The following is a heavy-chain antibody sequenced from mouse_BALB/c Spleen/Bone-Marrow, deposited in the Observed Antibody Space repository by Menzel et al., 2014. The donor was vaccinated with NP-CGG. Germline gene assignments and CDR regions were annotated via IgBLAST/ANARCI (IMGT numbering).Heavy chain of an antibody. CDR1: GLTFSSFA. Sequence: EVQGVESGGGLVKPGGSLKLSCAASGLTFSSFAMSWVRQTPEKRLEWVATISSGGGYTYYPDSVKGRFTTSRDNAKNSLYLQMSSLRSEDTAMYYCARQESIYDGYYGGFTYWGQGTLVTVSA. CDR3: ARQESIYDGYYGGFTY. V-gene: IGHV5-9-3*01. D-gene: IGHD2-3*01. CDR2: ISSGGGYT. J-gene: IGHJ3*01.